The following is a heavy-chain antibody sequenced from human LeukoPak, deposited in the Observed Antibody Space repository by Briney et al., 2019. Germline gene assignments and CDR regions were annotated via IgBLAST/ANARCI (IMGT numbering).Heavy chain of an antibody. CDR1: GYTFHDYY. J-gene: IGHJ6*02. Sequence: ASVKVSCKAFGYTFHDYYMHWMRQAPGQGPEWVGWINPNSGDTNYAQKLQDRVTMTSDTSISTTYMELSTQSFADTAFYYCATGGSLDVWGQGTTVTVSS. V-gene: IGHV1-2*02. CDR2: INPNSGDT. CDR3: ATGGSLDV. D-gene: IGHD6-13*01.